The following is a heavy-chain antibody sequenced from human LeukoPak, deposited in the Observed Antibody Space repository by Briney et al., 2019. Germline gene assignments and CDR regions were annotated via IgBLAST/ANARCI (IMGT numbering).Heavy chain of an antibody. CDR1: GFTFRSYS. CDR3: ARAGYNWEHDY. CDR2: ISSSSSYI. D-gene: IGHD5-24*01. V-gene: IGHV3-21*01. Sequence: GGSRRLSCAASGFTFRSYSMNWVRQAPGKGLEWVSSISSSSSYIYYADSVKGRFTISRDNAKNSLYLQMNSLRAEDTAVYYCARAGYNWEHDYWGQGTLVTVSS. J-gene: IGHJ4*02.